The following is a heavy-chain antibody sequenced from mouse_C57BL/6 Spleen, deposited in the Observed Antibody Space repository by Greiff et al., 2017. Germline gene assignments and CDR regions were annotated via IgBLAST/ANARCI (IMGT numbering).Heavy chain of an antibody. CDR1: GYTFTSYW. CDR3: ARSGYGSSLYYAMDY. D-gene: IGHD1-1*01. V-gene: IGHV1-53*01. J-gene: IGHJ4*01. CDR2: INPSNGGT. Sequence: VQLQQPGTELVKPGASVKLSCKASGYTFTSYWMHWVKQRPGQGLEWIGNINPSNGGTNYNEKFKSKATLTVAKSSSTAYMQLSSLTSEDSAVYYCARSGYGSSLYYAMDYWGQGTSVTVSS.